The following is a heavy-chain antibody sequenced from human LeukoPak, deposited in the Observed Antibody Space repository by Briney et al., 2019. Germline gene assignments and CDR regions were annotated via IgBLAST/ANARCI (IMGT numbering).Heavy chain of an antibody. CDR3: ARGITIFGVVIGAFDI. D-gene: IGHD3-3*01. CDR2: IYSGGST. J-gene: IGHJ3*02. Sequence: GGSLRLSCAASGFTVSSNYMSWVRQAPGKGLEWVSVIYSGGSTYYADSVKGRFTISRDNSKNTLYLQMNSLRAEDTAVYYCARGITIFGVVIGAFDIWGQGTMVTVSS. CDR1: GFTVSSNY. V-gene: IGHV3-53*01.